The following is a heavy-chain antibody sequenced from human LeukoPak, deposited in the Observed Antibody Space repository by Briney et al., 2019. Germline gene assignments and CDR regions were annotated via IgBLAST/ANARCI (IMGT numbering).Heavy chain of an antibody. CDR1: GGSISSYY. J-gene: IGHJ3*02. Sequence: SETLSLTCTVSGGSISSYYWSWIRQPPGKGLEWIGYIYYSGSTNYNPSLKSRVTISVDTSKNQFSLKLSSVTAADTAVYYCAVYILGAASGHDAFDIWGQGTMVTVSS. CDR2: IYYSGST. V-gene: IGHV4-59*08. D-gene: IGHD6-13*01. CDR3: AVYILGAASGHDAFDI.